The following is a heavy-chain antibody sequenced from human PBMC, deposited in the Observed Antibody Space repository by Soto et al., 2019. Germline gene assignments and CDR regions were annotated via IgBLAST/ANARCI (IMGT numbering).Heavy chain of an antibody. CDR1: GFTFTSSA. V-gene: IGHV1-58*01. J-gene: IGHJ6*02. CDR3: AASSPRYYYDSSDV. CDR2: IVVGSGNT. D-gene: IGHD3-22*01. Sequence: ASVKVSCKASGFTFTSSAVQWVRQARGQRLEWIGWIVVGSGNTNYAQKFQERVTITRDMSTSTAYMELSSLRSEDTAVYYCAASSPRYYYDSSDVWRQGPTVTVSS.